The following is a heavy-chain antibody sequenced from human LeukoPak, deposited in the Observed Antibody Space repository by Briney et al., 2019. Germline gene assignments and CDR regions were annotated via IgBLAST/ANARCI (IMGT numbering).Heavy chain of an antibody. D-gene: IGHD6-13*01. CDR2: IYYSGST. CDR3: ARDGDSSSWSYYYYGMDV. J-gene: IGHJ6*02. Sequence: SETLSLTCTVSGGSISSYYWSWIRQPPGKGLEWIGYIYYSGSTNYNPSLKSRVTISVDTSKNQFSLKLSSVTAADTAVYYCARDGDSSSWSYYYYGMDVWGQGATVTVSS. CDR1: GGSISSYY. V-gene: IGHV4-59*01.